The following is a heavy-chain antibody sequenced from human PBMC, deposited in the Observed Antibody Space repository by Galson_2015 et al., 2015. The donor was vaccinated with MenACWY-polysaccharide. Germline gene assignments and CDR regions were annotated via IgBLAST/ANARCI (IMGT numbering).Heavy chain of an antibody. J-gene: IGHJ4*02. Sequence: GTLSRACAVSGYSISSGYYWGWLRQPPGKGLEWLGSIYHSGSTYYNPSLKTRVTISVDTSKNQFSLKLSSVTAADTAVYYCARVEKYSGSYYILHWGQGPLVTVSS. CDR2: IYHSGST. CDR3: ARVEKYSGSYYILH. CDR1: GYSISSGYY. V-gene: IGHV4-38-2*01. D-gene: IGHD1-26*01.